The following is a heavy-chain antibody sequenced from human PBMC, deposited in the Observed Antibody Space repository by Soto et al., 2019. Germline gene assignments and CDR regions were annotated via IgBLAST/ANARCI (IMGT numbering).Heavy chain of an antibody. Sequence: QVQLVQSGAEVKKPGASVKVSCKASGYTFTSYGISWVRQAPGQGLEWMGWISAYNGNTNYAQKLQGRVTMTTDTSTSTAYMELRSLRSDDTAVYYCARDLSYSNYGLCVGWFDPWGQGTLVTVSS. D-gene: IGHD4-4*01. CDR2: ISAYNGNT. CDR3: ARDLSYSNYGLCVGWFDP. J-gene: IGHJ5*02. V-gene: IGHV1-18*01. CDR1: GYTFTSYG.